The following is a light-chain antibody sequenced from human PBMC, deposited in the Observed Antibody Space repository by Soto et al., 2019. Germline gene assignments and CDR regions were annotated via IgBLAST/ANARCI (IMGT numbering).Light chain of an antibody. CDR3: QQSVTTQLT. CDR1: QPIRGAN. Sequence: DILLTKSPSSLSGFVGDTVIITCRASQPIRGANVNWFQQQPGKAPKFLIFGASKFQPGVPSRFSVTGSWTEFALTISSLQPEDLASYYGQQSVTTQLTFGGGTRV. CDR2: GAS. V-gene: IGKV1-39*01. J-gene: IGKJ4*01.